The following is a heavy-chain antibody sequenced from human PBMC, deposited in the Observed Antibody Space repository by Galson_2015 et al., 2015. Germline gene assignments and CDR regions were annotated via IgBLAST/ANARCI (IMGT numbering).Heavy chain of an antibody. D-gene: IGHD5-24*01. CDR3: SSLDGYTDY. J-gene: IGHJ4*02. CDR1: GFTFSGSA. Sequence: SLRLSCAASGFTFSGSAMHWVRQASGKGLEWVGRIRSKADTYATAYAASVKGRFTISRDDSKNTAYLQMNSLKTEDTAVYYCSSLDGYTDYWGQGTLVTVSS. CDR2: IRSKADTYAT. V-gene: IGHV3-73*01.